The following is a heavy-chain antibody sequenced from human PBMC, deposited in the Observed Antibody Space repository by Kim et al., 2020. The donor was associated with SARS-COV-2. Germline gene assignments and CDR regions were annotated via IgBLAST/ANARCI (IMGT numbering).Heavy chain of an antibody. V-gene: IGHV3-21*01. J-gene: IGHJ4*02. CDR2: ISSSSSYI. D-gene: IGHD6-19*01. Sequence: GGSLRLSCAASGFTFSSYSMNWVRQAPGKGLEWVSSISSSSSYIYYADSVKGRFTISRDNAKNSLYLQMNSLRAEDTAVYYCARDHHSSGWRNKVDYWGQGTLVTVSS. CDR1: GFTFSSYS. CDR3: ARDHHSSGWRNKVDY.